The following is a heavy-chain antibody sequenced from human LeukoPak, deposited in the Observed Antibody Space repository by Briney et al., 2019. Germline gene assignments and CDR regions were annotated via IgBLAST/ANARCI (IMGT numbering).Heavy chain of an antibody. Sequence: GGSLRLSCTASGFTFSSYWMSWVRQAPGKGLEWVANIKKDGSEKYYVDSVKGRFTISRDNAKTSLYLQMNSLRAEDTAVYYCARDLSGVTGYTYGRGIDYWGQGTLATVSS. CDR1: GFTFSSYW. CDR2: IKKDGSEK. V-gene: IGHV3-7*01. D-gene: IGHD5-18*01. CDR3: ARDLSGVTGYTYGRGIDY. J-gene: IGHJ4*02.